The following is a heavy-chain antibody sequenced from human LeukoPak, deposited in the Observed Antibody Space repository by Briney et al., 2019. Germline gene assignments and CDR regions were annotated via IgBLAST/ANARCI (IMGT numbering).Heavy chain of an antibody. V-gene: IGHV3-74*01. D-gene: IGHD3-10*01. Sequence: PGGSLRLSCAVPGFTFTDYWFHWVRQAPGKGLEWVSRVKSDGGGINYGDSVKGRFTMSRDNAKNTLYLQMNSLRAEDTAVYYCARQAGSGFDYWGQGSLVTVSS. CDR2: VKSDGGGI. CDR3: ARQAGSGFDY. CDR1: GFTFTDYW. J-gene: IGHJ4*02.